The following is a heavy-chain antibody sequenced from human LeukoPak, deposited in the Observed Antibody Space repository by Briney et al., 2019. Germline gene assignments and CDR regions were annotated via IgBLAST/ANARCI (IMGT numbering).Heavy chain of an antibody. CDR1: GGSISRSDYY. D-gene: IGHD3-16*01. J-gene: IGHJ4*02. CDR3: AVGGVLTLTFDD. Sequence: SDTLSLTCAVSGGSISRSDYYWGWIRQPPGKGLEWIGHIYYSGTIHYSPTIQSRVIISVDTSKNQFSLKMNSVTAADTALYYCAVGGVLTLTFDDWGQGTRVTVSS. V-gene: IGHV4-39*07. CDR2: IYYSGTI.